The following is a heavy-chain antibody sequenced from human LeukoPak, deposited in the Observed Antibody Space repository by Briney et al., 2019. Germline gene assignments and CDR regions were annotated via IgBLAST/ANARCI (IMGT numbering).Heavy chain of an antibody. V-gene: IGHV3-7*01. J-gene: IGHJ2*01. CDR3: ARGGNHGDYWYFDL. Sequence: GSLRLSCAASGFTFSSYWMSWVRQAPGKGLEWVANIKQDGSEKYYVDSVKGRFTISRDNAETSLHLQMNSLRAEDTAVYYCARGGNHGDYWYFDLWGRGTLVTVSS. CDR2: IKQDGSEK. D-gene: IGHD4-17*01. CDR1: GFTFSSYW.